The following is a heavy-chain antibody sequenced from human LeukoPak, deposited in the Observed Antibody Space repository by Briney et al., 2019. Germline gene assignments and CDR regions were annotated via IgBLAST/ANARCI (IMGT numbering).Heavy chain of an antibody. CDR1: GFTFSNYW. CDR2: IKQDGSNK. Sequence: GGSLTLSCAASGFTFSNYWMTWVRQAPGKGLEWVANIKQDGSNKYYVDSVKGRFTISRDNAKNSLYLQMNSLRAEDTAVYYCARGTIAAAGYYYFDYWGQGTQVTVSS. V-gene: IGHV3-7*04. J-gene: IGHJ4*02. CDR3: ARGTIAAAGYYYFDY. D-gene: IGHD6-13*01.